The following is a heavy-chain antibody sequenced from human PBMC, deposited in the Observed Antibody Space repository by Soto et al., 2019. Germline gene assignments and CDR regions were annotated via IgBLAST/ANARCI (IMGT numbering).Heavy chain of an antibody. D-gene: IGHD3-3*01. J-gene: IGHJ6*03. V-gene: IGHV4-39*01. CDR3: ARRLNWEWLLSHYYYMDV. CDR1: GGSISSSSYY. CDR2: IYYSGST. Sequence: SETLSLTCTVSGGSISSSSYYWGWIRQPPGKGLEWIGSIYYSGSTYYNPSLKSRVTISVDTSKNQFSLKLSSVTAADTAVYYCARRLNWEWLLSHYYYMDVWGKGTTVTVSS.